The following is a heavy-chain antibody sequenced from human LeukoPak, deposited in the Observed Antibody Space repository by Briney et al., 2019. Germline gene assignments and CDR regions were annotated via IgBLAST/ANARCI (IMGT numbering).Heavy chain of an antibody. J-gene: IGHJ5*02. CDR3: ARDREALWFGVGNWFDP. D-gene: IGHD3-10*01. Sequence: GASVKVSCKASGGTFSSYAISWVRQAPGQGLEWMGGIIPIFGTANYAQKFQGRVTITADESTSTAYMELSSLRSEDTAVYYCARDREALWFGVGNWFDPWGQGTLVTVSS. CDR1: GGTFSSYA. CDR2: IIPIFGTA. V-gene: IGHV1-69*13.